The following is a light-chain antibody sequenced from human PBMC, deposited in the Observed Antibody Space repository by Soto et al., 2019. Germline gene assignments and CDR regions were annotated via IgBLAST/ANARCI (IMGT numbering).Light chain of an antibody. CDR3: HSRA. CDR1: QTISRW. V-gene: IGKV1-5*01. CDR2: DAS. Sequence: IHLTQTPSTLSSALAYNVTITCRASQTISRWLAWYQQKPGRAPKLLIYDASTLESGVPSRFSGSGSETEFTLTISRLQPDDFATYFCHSRAFGQGTRLEI. J-gene: IGKJ5*01.